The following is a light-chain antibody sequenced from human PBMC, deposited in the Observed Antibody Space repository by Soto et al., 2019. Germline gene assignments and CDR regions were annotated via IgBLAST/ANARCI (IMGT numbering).Light chain of an antibody. V-gene: IGLV1-40*01. CDR3: QSYDRSLSGYV. Sequence: QSVLTQPPSVSGAPGQRVTISCTGSSANIGAAYNVDWYQQLPGTAPKLLIYGNNNRPSGVPARFSGSKSGTSASLAIAGIQAEDEGDYSCQSYDRSLSGYVFGTGTKVTVL. J-gene: IGLJ1*01. CDR2: GNN. CDR1: SANIGAAYN.